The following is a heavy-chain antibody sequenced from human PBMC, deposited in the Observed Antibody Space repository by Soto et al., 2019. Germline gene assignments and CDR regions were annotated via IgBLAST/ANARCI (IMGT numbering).Heavy chain of an antibody. D-gene: IGHD3-16*02. J-gene: IGHJ4*02. V-gene: IGHV4-61*01. CDR1: SVNSENSY. Sequence: SVNSENSYWNWIRPAPGKGPEWIGYIYYNGGTNYNPSLKSRATILLDTSTNQFSLTLTSVTAADTAVYYCAGDGGQGRGVIGHYWGRGILVTVSS. CDR2: IYYNGGT. CDR3: AGDGGQGRGVIGHY.